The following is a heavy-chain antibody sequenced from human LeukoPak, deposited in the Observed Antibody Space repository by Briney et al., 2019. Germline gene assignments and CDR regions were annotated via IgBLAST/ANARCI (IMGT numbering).Heavy chain of an antibody. J-gene: IGHJ4*02. CDR1: GGSISSTNW. CDR3: AREGGPYRPLDY. V-gene: IGHV4-4*02. CDR2: VHLSGRT. Sequence: SGTLSLTCGVSGGSISSTNWWTWIRQPPGEGLEWIGEVHLSGRTNYNPSLESRVTMSVDMSENHISLKLTSVTAADTAVYYCAREGGPYRPLDYSGQGTLVTVSS.